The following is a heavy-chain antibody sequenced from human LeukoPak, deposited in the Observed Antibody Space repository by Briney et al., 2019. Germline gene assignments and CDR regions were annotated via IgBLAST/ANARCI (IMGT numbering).Heavy chain of an antibody. CDR2: MNPNNGDT. CDR3: ARAFLTGYYRTDT. D-gene: IGHD3-9*01. V-gene: IGHV1-8*01. CDR1: GYTFTSYD. Sequence: ASVKVSCRGSGYTFTSYDINWVRQAPGQGLEWMGWMNPNNGDTGYAQNFQGRVTMTRNTSISTAYMELSSLTSEDTAVYYCARAFLTGYYRTDTWGQGTLVTVSS. J-gene: IGHJ5*02.